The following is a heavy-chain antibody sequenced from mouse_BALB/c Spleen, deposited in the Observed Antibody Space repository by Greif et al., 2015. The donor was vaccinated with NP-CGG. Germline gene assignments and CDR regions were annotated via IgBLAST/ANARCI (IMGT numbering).Heavy chain of an antibody. CDR2: INPSTGYT. V-gene: IGHV1-7*01. Sequence: QVQLKQSGAELAKPGASVKMSCKASGYTFTSYWMHWVKQRPGQGLEWIGYINPSTGYTEYNQKFKDKATLTADKSSSTAYMQLSSLTSEDSAVYYCARSLWLSFDYWGQGTTLTVSS. D-gene: IGHD2-2*01. J-gene: IGHJ2*01. CDR1: GYTFTSYW. CDR3: ARSLWLSFDY.